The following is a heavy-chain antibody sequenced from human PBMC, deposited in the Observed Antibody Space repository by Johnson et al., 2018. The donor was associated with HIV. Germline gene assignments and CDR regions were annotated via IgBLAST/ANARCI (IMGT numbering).Heavy chain of an antibody. J-gene: IGHJ3*02. CDR3: ARDRRSSFDI. D-gene: IGHD6-6*01. Sequence: QVQLVESGGGLVQPGGSLRLSCAASGCTFSTYAMHWVRQVPGKGLEWVALISYDGSNKYYADSVKGRFTISRDNSKTTLFLHINSLRAEDTAVYYCARDRRSSFDIWGQGTMVAVSS. CDR1: GCTFSTYA. V-gene: IGHV3-30*04. CDR2: ISYDGSNK.